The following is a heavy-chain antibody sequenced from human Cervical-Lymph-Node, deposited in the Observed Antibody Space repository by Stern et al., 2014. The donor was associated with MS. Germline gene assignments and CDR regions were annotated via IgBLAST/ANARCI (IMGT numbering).Heavy chain of an antibody. CDR3: AKAPLRSCSSTICYSLDS. CDR2: IDDSGTST. CDR1: GLPFSNYA. D-gene: IGHD2-2*01. J-gene: IGHJ4*02. Sequence: EVQLVESGGGLVQPGGSLRLSCAASGLPFSNYAMSWVRQTPGRRLEWISAIDDSGTSTYHADSVRGRFTISRDNSKDTLYLQMNSLRAEDTAVYYCAKAPLRSCSSTICYSLDSWGPGTLVTVSS. V-gene: IGHV3-23*04.